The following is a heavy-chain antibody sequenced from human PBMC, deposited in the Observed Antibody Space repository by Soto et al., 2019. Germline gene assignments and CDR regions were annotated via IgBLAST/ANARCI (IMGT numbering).Heavy chain of an antibody. CDR2: ISGSGSNT. D-gene: IGHD1-1*01. Sequence: VGSLRLSCVASGSTFSSYVMSWVRQAPGKGLEWVSLISGSGSNTYYTDSVKGRFTISRDNSQNTLFLQMNSLRAEDTAVYYCAKEKPTTTCLDFWGQGTLVTVSS. V-gene: IGHV3-23*01. J-gene: IGHJ4*02. CDR3: AKEKPTTTCLDF. CDR1: GSTFSSYV.